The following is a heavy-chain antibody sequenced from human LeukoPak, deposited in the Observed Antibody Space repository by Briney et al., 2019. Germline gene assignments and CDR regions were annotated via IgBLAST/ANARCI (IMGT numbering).Heavy chain of an antibody. J-gene: IGHJ4*02. D-gene: IGHD1-26*01. V-gene: IGHV1-2*02. CDR2: INPISGGT. CDR1: VYIFTVYY. CDR3: ARHPYSGSYHFDY. Sequence: GASVTVTFLSSVYIFTVYYMHWLRQPPGQGLEGMGWINPISGGTNSAQKFQGRVTMTRDTSISTAYMELSRLTSDDTAVYYCARHPYSGSYHFDYWGQGGLVTVSS.